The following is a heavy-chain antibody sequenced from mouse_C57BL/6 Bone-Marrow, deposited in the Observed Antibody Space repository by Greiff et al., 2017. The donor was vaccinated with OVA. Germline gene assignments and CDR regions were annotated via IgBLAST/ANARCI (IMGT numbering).Heavy chain of an antibody. CDR3: SRPRGGYAMDY. CDR1: GFSLSTFGMG. Sequence: QVTLKVSGPGILQPSQTLSLTCSFSGFSLSTFGMGVGWIRQPSGKGLEWLAPIWWDDDKYNNPALKSRLTISKDTSNNQVFLKIANVDNADTATYYCSRPRGGYAMDYWGQGTPVTVSA. D-gene: IGHD3-3*01. J-gene: IGHJ4*01. V-gene: IGHV8-8*01. CDR2: IWWDDDK.